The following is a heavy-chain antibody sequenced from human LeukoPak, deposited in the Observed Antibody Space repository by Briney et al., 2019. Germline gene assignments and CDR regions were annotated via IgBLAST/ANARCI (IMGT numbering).Heavy chain of an antibody. CDR1: GYTFTSYG. J-gene: IGHJ4*02. V-gene: IGHV1-18*01. Sequence: ASVTVSCKASGYTFTSYGITWVRQAPGQGLEWMGWISSYNGDTKYAQKVQGRVAVTTDTSTSTAYMELRSLSLDDTAVYYYARGDYGGGFDYWGQGTLVTVSS. CDR3: ARGDYGGGFDY. CDR2: ISSYNGDT. D-gene: IGHD4-23*01.